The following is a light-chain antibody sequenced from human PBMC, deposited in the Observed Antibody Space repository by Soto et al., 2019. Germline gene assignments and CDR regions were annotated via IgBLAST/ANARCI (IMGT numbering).Light chain of an antibody. J-gene: IGLJ2*01. Sequence: QSVLTQPPSASGTPGQRVTIPCSGSSSNIGSNPVNWYQHLPGTAPKLLIYRTDKRPPGVPDRFSGSQSGTSASLAISGLQSEDEADYYGVAWDGSLYGPVFGGGTKLTVL. CDR3: VAWDGSLYGPV. V-gene: IGLV1-44*01. CDR2: RTD. CDR1: SSNIGSNP.